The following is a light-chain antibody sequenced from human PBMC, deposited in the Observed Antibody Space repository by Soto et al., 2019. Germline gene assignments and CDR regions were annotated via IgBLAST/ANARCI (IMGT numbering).Light chain of an antibody. CDR2: GAS. J-gene: IGKJ1*01. CDR3: QQYNNWPAWT. Sequence: EMVMTQSPATLSVSPGERATLSCRASQSVSSNLAWYQQKPGQAPRLLIYGASTRATGIPARFSGSGSGTEFTLTISSLPSEDFSVYSCQQYNNWPAWTFGQGTKVEIK. CDR1: QSVSSN. V-gene: IGKV3-15*01.